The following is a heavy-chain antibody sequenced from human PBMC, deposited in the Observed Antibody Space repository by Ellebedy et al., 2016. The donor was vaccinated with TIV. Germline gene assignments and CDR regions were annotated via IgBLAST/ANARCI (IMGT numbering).Heavy chain of an antibody. V-gene: IGHV1-2*04. Sequence: AASVKVSCKASGYTFSGYYTHWVRQAPGQGPEWMGWINPNSGGTNYAQKFQGWVTMTRDTSISTAYMDLSRLRSDDTAVYYCARGRDYGMDVWGQGTTVTVSS. CDR3: ARGRDYGMDV. CDR1: GYTFSGYY. CDR2: INPNSGGT. J-gene: IGHJ6*02.